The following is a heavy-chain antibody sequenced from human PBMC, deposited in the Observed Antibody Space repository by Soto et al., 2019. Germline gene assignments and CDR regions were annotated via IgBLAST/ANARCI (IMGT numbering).Heavy chain of an antibody. CDR2: TYYRSKWYN. V-gene: IGHV6-1*01. CDR1: CASFSGNIGA. J-gene: IGHJ6*02. D-gene: IGHD4-17*01. CDR3: QRVPYGDFAGMDV. Sequence: LSQLRAISCASFSGNIGACNCTRQSPSRGLEWLGRTYYRSKWYNDYAVSVKSRITINPDTSKNQFSLQLNSVTPEDTAVYYCQRVPYGDFAGMDVWGQGTTVTVSS.